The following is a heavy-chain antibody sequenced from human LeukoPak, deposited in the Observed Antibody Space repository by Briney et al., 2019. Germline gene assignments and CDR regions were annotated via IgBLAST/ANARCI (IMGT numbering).Heavy chain of an antibody. Sequence: GGSLRLSCAASGFTVSSNYMSWVRQAPGKGLEWVSVIYSGGSKYYADSVKGRFTISRDNSKNTLYLQMNSLRAEDTAVYYCARDKVRKGFDPWGQGTLVTVSS. CDR3: ARDKVRKGFDP. CDR1: GFTVSSNY. V-gene: IGHV3-53*01. CDR2: IYSGGSK. D-gene: IGHD3-10*01. J-gene: IGHJ5*02.